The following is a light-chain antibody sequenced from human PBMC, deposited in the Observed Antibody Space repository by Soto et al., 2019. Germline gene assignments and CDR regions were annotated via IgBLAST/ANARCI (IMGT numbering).Light chain of an antibody. CDR1: QSVSSY. Sequence: EIVLTQSPAILSLSPGERATLCCRASQSVSSYLAWYQQKPGQAPRLLIYDASNRATGIPARFSGSVSGTDGTLTISSLEPEDVAVYDGQQRSHWPITFGQGTRLEIK. J-gene: IGKJ5*01. V-gene: IGKV3-11*01. CDR2: DAS. CDR3: QQRSHWPIT.